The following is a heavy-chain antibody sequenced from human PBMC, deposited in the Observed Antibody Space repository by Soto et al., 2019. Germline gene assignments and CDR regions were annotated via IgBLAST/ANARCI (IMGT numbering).Heavy chain of an antibody. Sequence: QLQLQESGPGLVKPSETLSLTCTVSGGSISSSSYYWGWIRQPPGKGLEWIGSIYYSGSTYYNPSLKSRVTISVDTSKNQFSLKLSSVTAADTAVYYCARHVVDENGDYLYFDYWGQGTLVTVSS. D-gene: IGHD4-17*01. CDR1: GGSISSSSYY. V-gene: IGHV4-39*01. J-gene: IGHJ4*02. CDR2: IYYSGST. CDR3: ARHVVDENGDYLYFDY.